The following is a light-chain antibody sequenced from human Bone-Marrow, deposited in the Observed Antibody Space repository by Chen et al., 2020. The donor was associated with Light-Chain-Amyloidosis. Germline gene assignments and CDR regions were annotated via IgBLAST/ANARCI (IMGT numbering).Light chain of an antibody. V-gene: IGLV2-23*02. J-gene: IGLJ2*01. Sequence: SALTQPASVSGSPGQSITISCTGTSSNVGGLNLVSWYQQHPGKAPKLIFYEVTKRPSGVSNRFSAFKSGNTASLTISGLQTEDEADYYCRSYAGDSTLLFGGGTKLTVL. CDR1: SSNVGGLNL. CDR2: EVT. CDR3: RSYAGDSTLL.